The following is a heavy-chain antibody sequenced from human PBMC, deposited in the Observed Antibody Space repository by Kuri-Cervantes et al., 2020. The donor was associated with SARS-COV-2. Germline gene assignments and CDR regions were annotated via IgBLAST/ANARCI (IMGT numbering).Heavy chain of an antibody. D-gene: IGHD6-13*01. J-gene: IGHJ6*02. CDR3: ARDPIAAAGTRLYYYYGMDV. Sequence: GSLRLSCAGYSGSFSDYYWSWIRQTPEMGLEWIGEINHSGSTNYNPSLRSRVTMSVDTSKNQFSLKLSSVTAADTAVYYCARDPIAAAGTRLYYYYGMDVWGQGSTVTVSS. V-gene: IGHV4-34*01. CDR1: SGSFSDYY. CDR2: INHSGST.